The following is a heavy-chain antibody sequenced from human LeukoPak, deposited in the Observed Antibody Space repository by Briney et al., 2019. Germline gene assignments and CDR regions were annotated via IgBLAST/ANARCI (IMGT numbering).Heavy chain of an antibody. CDR3: ARGGYSSSSPGGFGY. CDR2: ISSSGSTI. J-gene: IGHJ4*02. Sequence: PGGSLRLSCAASGFTFSSYEMNWVRQAPGEGLEWVSYISSSGSTIYYADSVKGRFTISRDNAKNSLYLQMNSLRAEDTAVYYCARGGYSSSSPGGFGYWGQGTLVTVSS. V-gene: IGHV3-48*03. CDR1: GFTFSSYE. D-gene: IGHD6-6*01.